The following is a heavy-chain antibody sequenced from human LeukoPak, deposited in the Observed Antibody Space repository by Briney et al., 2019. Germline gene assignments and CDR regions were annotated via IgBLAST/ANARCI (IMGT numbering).Heavy chain of an antibody. CDR1: GYGFTTYW. J-gene: IGHJ4*02. V-gene: IGHV5-51*01. CDR3: AIRYSGSYNDY. Sequence: GGSLQISSKGSGYGFTTYWIGWARPVTGKGMEWRGIIYPGDSDTRYSPSFQGQVTISADTSISTAYLQWSSLKASDTAMYYCAIRYSGSYNDYWGQGTLVTVSS. D-gene: IGHD1-26*01. CDR2: IYPGDSDT.